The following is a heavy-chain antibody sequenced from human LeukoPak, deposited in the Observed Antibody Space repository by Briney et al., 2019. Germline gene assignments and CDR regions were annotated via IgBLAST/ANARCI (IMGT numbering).Heavy chain of an antibody. CDR3: ANLFDHCTNGVCYLP. Sequence: SGGSLRLSCAASGFTFSSYAMSWVRQAPGKGLEWVSAVSGSGVSTYYADSVKGRFTISRDNSKNTLYLQMNSLRAEDTAVYYCANLFDHCTNGVCYLPWGQGTLVTVSS. D-gene: IGHD2-8*01. CDR1: GFTFSSYA. J-gene: IGHJ5*02. V-gene: IGHV3-23*01. CDR2: VSGSGVST.